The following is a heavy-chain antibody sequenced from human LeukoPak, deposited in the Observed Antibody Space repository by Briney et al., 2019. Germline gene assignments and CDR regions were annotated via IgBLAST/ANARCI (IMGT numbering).Heavy chain of an antibody. CDR1: GGSISSGSYY. CDR3: AREGFYDFWSGYYGN. D-gene: IGHD3-3*01. CDR2: IYTSGST. Sequence: SETLSLTFTVSGGSISSGSYYWSWIRQPAGKGLEWMGRIYTSGSTNYNPSLKSRVTISVDTSKNQFSLKLSSVTAADTAVYYCAREGFYDFWSGYYGNWGQGTLVTVSS. J-gene: IGHJ4*02. V-gene: IGHV4-61*02.